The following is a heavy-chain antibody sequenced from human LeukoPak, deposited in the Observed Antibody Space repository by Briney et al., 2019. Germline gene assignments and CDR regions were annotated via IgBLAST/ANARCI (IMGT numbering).Heavy chain of an antibody. CDR2: ISGSGGST. D-gene: IGHD3-3*01. CDR3: AKGGDREYYDFWSGYSPYYYYGMDV. J-gene: IGHJ6*02. V-gene: IGHV3-23*01. Sequence: PTGRSLRLSCAASGFTFSSYAMSWVRQAPGKGLEWVSAISGSGGSTYYADSVKGRFTISRDNSKNTLYLQMNSLRAEDTAVYYCAKGGDREYYDFWSGYSPYYYYGMDVWGQGTTVTVSS. CDR1: GFTFSSYA.